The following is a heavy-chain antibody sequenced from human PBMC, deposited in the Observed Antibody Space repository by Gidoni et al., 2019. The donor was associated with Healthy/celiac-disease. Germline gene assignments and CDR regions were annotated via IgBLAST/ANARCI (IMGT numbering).Heavy chain of an antibody. D-gene: IGHD3-10*01. J-gene: IGHJ6*02. CDR2: IYSGGST. Sequence: EVQLVESGGGLVQPGGSLRLSCAASGFTVSSNHLSWVRQAPGKGLEWVSVIYSGGSTYYADSVKGRSTISRDNSKNTLYLQMNSLRAEDTAVYYCARDPQYYYGSGSYCCGMDVWGQGTTVTVSS. CDR3: ARDPQYYYGSGSYCCGMDV. CDR1: GFTVSSNH. V-gene: IGHV3-66*02.